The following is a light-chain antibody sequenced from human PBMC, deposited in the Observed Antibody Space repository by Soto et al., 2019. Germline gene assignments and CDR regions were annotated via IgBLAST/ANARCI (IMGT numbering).Light chain of an antibody. CDR3: SSYTTNITPVV. CDR2: SND. V-gene: IGLV1-44*01. J-gene: IGLJ2*01. CDR1: TSNIGSNT. Sequence: QSVLTQPPSASGTPGQRVTISCSGSTSNIGSNTVSWYQHLPGTAPKLLIYSNDQRPSGVPDRFSGSKSGTSASLAISGLQAEDEADYYCSSYTTNITPVVFGGGTKVTVL.